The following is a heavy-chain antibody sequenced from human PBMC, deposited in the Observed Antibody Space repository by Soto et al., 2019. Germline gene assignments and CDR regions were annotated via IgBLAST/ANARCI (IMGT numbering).Heavy chain of an antibody. J-gene: IGHJ3*02. CDR2: IYHSGST. CDR3: ARGLIAVAADAFDI. V-gene: IGHV4-38-2*01. D-gene: IGHD6-19*01. CDR1: GYSISSGYY. Sequence: KTSETLSLTCAVSGYSISSGYYWGWIRQPPGKGLEWIGSIYHSGSTYYNPSLKSRVTISVDTSKNQFSLKLSSVTAADTAVYYCARGLIAVAADAFDIWGQGTMVTVSS.